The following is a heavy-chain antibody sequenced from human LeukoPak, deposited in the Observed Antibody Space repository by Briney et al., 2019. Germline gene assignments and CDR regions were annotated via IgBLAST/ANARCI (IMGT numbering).Heavy chain of an antibody. CDR2: TSSDLNVK. J-gene: IGHJ4*02. CDR3: AREGYYGSGSPPSLYFDY. Sequence: GGSLGLSCAASGFTFRNYVIHWVRQAPGKVLEWVAVTSSDLNVKLYADSVKGRFTISRDNSRSNLYLQMNSLRPEDTAIYYCAREGYYGSGSPPSLYFDYWGQGTLVTVSS. D-gene: IGHD3-10*01. CDR1: GFTFRNYV. V-gene: IGHV3-30-3*01.